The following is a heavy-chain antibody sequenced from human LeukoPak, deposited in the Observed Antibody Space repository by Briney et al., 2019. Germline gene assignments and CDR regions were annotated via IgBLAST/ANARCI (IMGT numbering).Heavy chain of an antibody. Sequence: GGSLRLSCAASGFIFSNDAMHWVRQAPGKGLEWVAFIWFDGSNKHYADSVKGRFTISRDNSEDTLYLQMNSLRAEDTAVYYCVRDPSGSGFAFDSWGQGALVTVSS. J-gene: IGHJ4*02. CDR3: VRDPSGSGFAFDS. V-gene: IGHV3-33*01. CDR1: GFIFSNDA. CDR2: IWFDGSNK. D-gene: IGHD1-1*01.